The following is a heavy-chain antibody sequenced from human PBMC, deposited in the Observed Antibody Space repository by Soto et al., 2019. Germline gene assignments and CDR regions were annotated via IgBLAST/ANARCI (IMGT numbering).Heavy chain of an antibody. CDR3: ARHLTYGSAGSCYSDFPSCGMDV. Sequence: QLQLQESGPGLVKPSETLSLTCTVSGGSISSSSYYWGWIRQPPGKGLEWIGSIFYSGSTYYNPXLNSPVTTSADXSXNXXSLKLSSVTAADTAVYYCARHLTYGSAGSCYSDFPSCGMDVWGQGTTVTVSS. D-gene: IGHD2-15*01. V-gene: IGHV4-39*01. CDR1: GGSISSSSYY. J-gene: IGHJ6*02. CDR2: IFYSGST.